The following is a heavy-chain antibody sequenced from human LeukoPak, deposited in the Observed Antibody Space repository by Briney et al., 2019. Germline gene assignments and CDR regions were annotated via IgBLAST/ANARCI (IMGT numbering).Heavy chain of an antibody. Sequence: ASVKVSCKASGYTFTGYYMHWVRQAPGQGLEWMGWINPNSGGTNYAQKFQGRVTMTRDTSISTAYMELSRLRSDDTAVYYCARDVGNYGDYVDAFDIWGQGTMVTVSS. CDR3: ARDVGNYGDYVDAFDI. D-gene: IGHD4-17*01. V-gene: IGHV1-2*02. J-gene: IGHJ3*02. CDR1: GYTFTGYY. CDR2: INPNSGGT.